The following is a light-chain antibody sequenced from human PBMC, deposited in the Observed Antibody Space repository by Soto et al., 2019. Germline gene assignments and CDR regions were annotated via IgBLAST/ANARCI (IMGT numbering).Light chain of an antibody. CDR1: QSISNW. CDR3: QQYNTYSKP. V-gene: IGKV1-5*01. Sequence: DIQMTQSPSTLSASVGDRLTITCRASQSISNWLAWYQQRPGKAPKLLIFDASSLESGVPSRFSGSGSGTEFTLTISSLQPDDFATYYCQQYNTYSKPFGQGTKVDIK. CDR2: DAS. J-gene: IGKJ1*01.